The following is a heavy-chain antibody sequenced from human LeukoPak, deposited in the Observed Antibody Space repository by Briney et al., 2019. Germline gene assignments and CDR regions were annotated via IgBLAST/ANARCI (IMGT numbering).Heavy chain of an antibody. CDR3: TRVFDPNDFWSGFCFDF. CDR2: INHDGSSA. J-gene: IGHJ4*02. D-gene: IGHD3-3*01. CDR1: GFTFSDSW. V-gene: IGHV3-74*01. Sequence: QPGGSLRLSCAASGFTFSDSWMYWVRQAPGKGLQWVSRINHDGSSANYADSVRGRFTTSRDNAQNILYLHMKSLRADDTAVYYCTRVFDPNDFWSGFCFDFGGQGTLVSVSS.